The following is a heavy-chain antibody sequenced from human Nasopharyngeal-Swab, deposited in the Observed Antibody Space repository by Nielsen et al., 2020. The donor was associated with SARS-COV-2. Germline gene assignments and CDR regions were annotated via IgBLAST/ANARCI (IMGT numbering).Heavy chain of an antibody. CDR3: AKTKGCSGGSCYGLDS. V-gene: IGHV3-23*01. J-gene: IGHJ5*01. CDR1: GLTFSSGA. D-gene: IGHD2-15*01. CDR2: ISSSGGRT. Sequence: GESLKISCAASGLTFSSGAMRWVSRAPGKGLEGVSAISSSGGRTCYSDSVKDQFTISRDNSKNTLYLQMISLRSEDTAVYYCAKTKGCSGGSCYGLDSWGQGTLVTVSS.